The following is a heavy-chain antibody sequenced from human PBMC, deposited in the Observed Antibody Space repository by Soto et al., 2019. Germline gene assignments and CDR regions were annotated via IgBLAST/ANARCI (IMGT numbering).Heavy chain of an antibody. Sequence: QVQLQQWGAGLLKPSETLSLTCAVYGGSFSGYYWTWLRQPPGTGLEWIGEINHSGSTNYNPSLKSRVTISVYTSKNQFSLKLTSVTAADTAVYYCARDKITGLFDYWGQGTLVTVSS. CDR3: ARDKITGLFDY. D-gene: IGHD2-8*02. CDR2: INHSGST. V-gene: IGHV4-34*01. J-gene: IGHJ4*02. CDR1: GGSFSGYY.